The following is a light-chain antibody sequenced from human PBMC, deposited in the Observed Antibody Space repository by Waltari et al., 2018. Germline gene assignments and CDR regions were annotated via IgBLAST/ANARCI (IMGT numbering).Light chain of an antibody. CDR2: EVR. CDR1: SSDVGGYNF. J-gene: IGLJ2*01. CDR3: SSYTSTKTPA. Sequence: QSALTQPASVSGSPGQSITIFCTGTSSDVGGYNFFSCYQQHPGKAPKLLIYEVRYRPSGISNRFSGSKSGSTASLTISGLQAEDEADYYCSSYTSTKTPAFGGGTKLTVL. V-gene: IGLV2-14*01.